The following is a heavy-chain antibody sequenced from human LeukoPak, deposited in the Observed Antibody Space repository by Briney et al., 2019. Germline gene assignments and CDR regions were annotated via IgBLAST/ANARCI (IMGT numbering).Heavy chain of an antibody. D-gene: IGHD5-24*01. CDR1: GFTLGTFW. CDR2: IKQDESEK. CDR3: ARPRRLQFGPHDS. Sequence: GGSLRLSCAASGFTLGTFWMSWVRQAPGKGLEWVANIKQDESEKYYVDSVKGRFTISRDNAKNSLYLQMNSLRGEDTAVYYCARPRRLQFGPHDSWGQGTLVTVSS. J-gene: IGHJ4*02. V-gene: IGHV3-7*01.